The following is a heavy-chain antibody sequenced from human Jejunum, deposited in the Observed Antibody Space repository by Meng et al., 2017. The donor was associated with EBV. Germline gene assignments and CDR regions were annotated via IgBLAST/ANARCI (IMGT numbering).Heavy chain of an antibody. Sequence: QVPLVQSGSELKKPGASVKVSCKASGYTFTSSGINSVRQAPGQGLEWMGWINTNTGYPTYAQDFTGRLVFSLDTSVSTAYLQITSLSTEDNAVYYCARVRPGGGWFDPWGQGTLVTVSS. CDR1: GYTFTSSG. CDR2: INTNTGYP. V-gene: IGHV7-4-1*02. J-gene: IGHJ5*02. CDR3: ARVRPGGGWFDP. D-gene: IGHD2-8*02.